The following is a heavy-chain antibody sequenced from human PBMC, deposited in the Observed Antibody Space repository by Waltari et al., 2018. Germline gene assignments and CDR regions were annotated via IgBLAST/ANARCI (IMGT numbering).Heavy chain of an antibody. D-gene: IGHD2-15*01. CDR3: ARDRGRGLYLDS. CDR1: GDSMSGNNW. Sequence: QLQLQESGPGLVKPSGTLSLTCTVSGDSMSGNNWWSWVRQSPEKGLGWSGQSHRSGRTNYNPSLESRATISIDTANKQFSLKLTSTTAADTAVYYCARDRGRGLYLDSWGQGTLVTVSP. V-gene: IGHV4-4*02. CDR2: SHRSGRT. J-gene: IGHJ4*02.